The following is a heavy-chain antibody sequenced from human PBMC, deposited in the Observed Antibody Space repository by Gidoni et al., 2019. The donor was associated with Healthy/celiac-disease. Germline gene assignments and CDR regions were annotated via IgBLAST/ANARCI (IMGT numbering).Heavy chain of an antibody. V-gene: IGHV3-23*01. D-gene: IGHD3-22*01. Sequence: EVQLLESGGGLVQPGGSLRLSCAASGFTFSSYAMSWVRQAPGKGLEWVSAISGSGCSTYYADSVKGRFTISRDNSKNTLYLQMNSLRAEDTAVYYCAKYGDSSGYIDYWGQGTLVTVSS. CDR3: AKYGDSSGYIDY. CDR2: ISGSGCST. J-gene: IGHJ4*02. CDR1: GFTFSSYA.